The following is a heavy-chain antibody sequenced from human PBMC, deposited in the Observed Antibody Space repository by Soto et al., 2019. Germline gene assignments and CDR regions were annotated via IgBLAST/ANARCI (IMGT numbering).Heavy chain of an antibody. CDR1: GGSISRDGYY. J-gene: IGHJ4*02. V-gene: IGHV4-31*03. Sequence: QVQLRESGPGLVKPSQTLSLTCTVSGGSISRDGYYWAWIRQHPGKGLEWIGYIYYTGITHYDPSLKSRVNISIDTSNNQFSLTVNSVTAAGTAVYYCAGGTSSWFDYWGQGTRVTVSS. CDR3: AGGTSSWFDY. D-gene: IGHD6-13*01. CDR2: IYYTGIT.